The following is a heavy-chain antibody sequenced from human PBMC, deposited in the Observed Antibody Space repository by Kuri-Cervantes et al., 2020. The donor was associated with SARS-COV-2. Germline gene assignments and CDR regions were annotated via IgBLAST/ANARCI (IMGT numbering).Heavy chain of an antibody. CDR3: ARDPLGITFGGVIVDAFDI. V-gene: IGHV4-4*07. D-gene: IGHD3-16*02. Sequence: GSLRLPCTVSGGSISSYYWSWIRQPAGKGLEWIGRIYTSGSTNYNPSLKSRVTMSVDTSKNQFSLKLSSVTAADTAVYYCARDPLGITFGGVIVDAFDIWGQGTMVTVSS. CDR1: GGSISSYY. CDR2: IYTSGST. J-gene: IGHJ3*02.